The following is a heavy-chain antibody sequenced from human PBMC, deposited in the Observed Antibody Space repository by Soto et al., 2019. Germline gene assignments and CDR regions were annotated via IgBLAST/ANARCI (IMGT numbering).Heavy chain of an antibody. D-gene: IGHD3-22*01. CDR1: GFTFSSYA. J-gene: IGHJ4*02. V-gene: IGHV3-23*01. CDR2: IDGSGGST. Sequence: PGGSLRLSCAASGFTFSSYAMSWVRQAPGKGLEWVSAIDGSGGSTYYADSVKGRFTISRDNSKNTLYLQMDSLRAEDTAVYFCAKCQYCDRSGYSRGNYFDYWGQGAMVTVSS. CDR3: AKCQYCDRSGYSRGNYFDY.